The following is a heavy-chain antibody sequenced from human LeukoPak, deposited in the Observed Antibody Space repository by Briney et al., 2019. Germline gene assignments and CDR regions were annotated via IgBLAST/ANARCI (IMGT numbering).Heavy chain of an antibody. J-gene: IGHJ4*02. CDR2: IYWNDDK. CDR1: GFSLSTSGVG. D-gene: IGHD6-6*01. Sequence: SGPTLVNPTQTLTLTCTFSGFSLSTSGVGVGWIRQPPGKALERLALIYWNDDKRYSPSLESRLTITKDTSKNQVVLTMTNMDPVDTATYYCARRGSSLSFDFWGQGTLVTVSS. CDR3: ARRGSSLSFDF. V-gene: IGHV2-5*01.